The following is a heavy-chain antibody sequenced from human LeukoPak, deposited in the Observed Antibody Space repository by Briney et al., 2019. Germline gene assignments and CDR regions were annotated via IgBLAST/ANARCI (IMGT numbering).Heavy chain of an antibody. CDR2: INWNGGST. CDR1: GFTFDDYG. CDR3: ARDGGTDTHDWYFDL. D-gene: IGHD3-16*01. V-gene: IGHV3-20*04. J-gene: IGHJ2*01. Sequence: GGSLRLXCAASGFTFDDYGMSWVRQAPGKVLEWVSGINWNGGSTGYADSVKGRFTISRDNAKNSLYLQMNSLRAEDTAVYYCARDGGTDTHDWYFDLWGRGTQVTVSS.